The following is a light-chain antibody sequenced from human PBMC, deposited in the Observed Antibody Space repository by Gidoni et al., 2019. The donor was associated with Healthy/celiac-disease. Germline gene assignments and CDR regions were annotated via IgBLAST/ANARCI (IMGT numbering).Light chain of an antibody. CDR3: QQYNNWPPYT. J-gene: IGKJ2*01. V-gene: IGKV3-15*01. Sequence: ELVMTQPPATLSVSPGERATLPCRARQSVSSNLAWYQQKPGQAPRLLIYGASTRATGIPARFSGSGSGTEFTLTISSLQSEDFAVYYCQQYNNWPPYTFGQGTKLEIK. CDR2: GAS. CDR1: QSVSSN.